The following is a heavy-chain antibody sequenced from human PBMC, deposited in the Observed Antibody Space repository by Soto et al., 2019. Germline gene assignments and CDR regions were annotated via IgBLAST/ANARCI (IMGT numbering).Heavy chain of an antibody. Sequence: GWSLRLACASSVFTFISYAMQWVRQAPGKGLEWVAVISYDGSNKYYADSVKGRFTISRDNSKNTLYLQMNSLRAEDTAVYYCARDCDSSSWKGAQRLGQTPSYYYYGMDVWGQGTTVTVSS. V-gene: IGHV3-30-3*01. CDR3: ARDCDSSSWKGAQRLGQTPSYYYYGMDV. CDR2: ISYDGSNK. CDR1: VFTFISYA. J-gene: IGHJ6*02. D-gene: IGHD6-13*01.